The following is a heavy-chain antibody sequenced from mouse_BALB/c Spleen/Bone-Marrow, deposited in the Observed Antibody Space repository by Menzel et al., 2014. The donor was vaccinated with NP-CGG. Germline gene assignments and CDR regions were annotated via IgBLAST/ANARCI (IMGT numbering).Heavy chain of an antibody. CDR3: ARDSFLITRALDY. D-gene: IGHD2-4*01. J-gene: IGHJ4*01. V-gene: IGHV2-6-7*01. Sequence: VKLMESGPGLVAPSQSLSITCTVSGFSLTGYGVSWVRQPPGKGLEWLGMIWGDGSTDYNSAPKSRLSINKDNSKSQVFLKMNSLQTDDTARYYCARDSFLITRALDYWGQGTSVTVSS. CDR1: GFSLTGYG. CDR2: IWGDGST.